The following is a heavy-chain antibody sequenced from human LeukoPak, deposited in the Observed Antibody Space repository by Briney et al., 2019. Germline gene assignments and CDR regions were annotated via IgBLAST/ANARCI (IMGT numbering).Heavy chain of an antibody. Sequence: TGGSLRLSCAASGFTFSSYWMSWVRQAPGKGLEWVANIEQDGSEKYYVDSVKGRFTISRDNAKNSLYLQMNSLRAEDTAVYYCARDPEGYSYGYPPDYWGQGTLVTVSS. D-gene: IGHD5-18*01. V-gene: IGHV3-7*01. J-gene: IGHJ4*02. CDR2: IEQDGSEK. CDR1: GFTFSSYW. CDR3: ARDPEGYSYGYPPDY.